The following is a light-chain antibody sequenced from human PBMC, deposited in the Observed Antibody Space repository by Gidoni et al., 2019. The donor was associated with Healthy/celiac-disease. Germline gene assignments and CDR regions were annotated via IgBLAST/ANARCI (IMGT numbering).Light chain of an antibody. J-gene: IGLJ2*01. Sequence: QSVLTQPPSVSGAPGQRVTIACTGSSPNIGAGYDVHWYQQLPGTAPKLLSYGNSNRPSGVPDRFSGSKSGTSASLAITGLQAEDEADYYCQSYDSSLSALFGGGTKLTVL. CDR2: GNS. CDR3: QSYDSSLSAL. V-gene: IGLV1-40*01. CDR1: SPNIGAGYD.